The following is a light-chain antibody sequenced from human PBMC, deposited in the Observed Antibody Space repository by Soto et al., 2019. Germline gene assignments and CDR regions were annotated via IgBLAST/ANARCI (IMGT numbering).Light chain of an antibody. Sequence: QSVLTQTPSVSGALGQKITMSCTGSSSNIGAGYDVHWYQQFPGAAPRLLIYADNNRPSGVPDRFSASKSGTSASLAITGLPCEDEANSYCQSYDTSLSGVIFGAGTNLTVL. V-gene: IGLV1-40*01. CDR3: QSYDTSLSGVI. CDR2: ADN. J-gene: IGLJ2*01. CDR1: SSNIGAGYD.